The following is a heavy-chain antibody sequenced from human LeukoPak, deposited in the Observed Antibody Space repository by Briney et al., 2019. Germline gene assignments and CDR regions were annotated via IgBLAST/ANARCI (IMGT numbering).Heavy chain of an antibody. Sequence: SETLSLTCTVSGGSISSSSYYWGWIRQPPGKGLEWIGGIYYSGSTYYNPSLKSRVTISVDTSKNQFSLKLSSVTAADTAVYYCAREPSMVRGVTIGWFDPWGQGTLVTVSS. CDR1: GGSISSSSYY. D-gene: IGHD3-10*01. CDR3: AREPSMVRGVTIGWFDP. V-gene: IGHV4-39*02. CDR2: IYYSGST. J-gene: IGHJ5*02.